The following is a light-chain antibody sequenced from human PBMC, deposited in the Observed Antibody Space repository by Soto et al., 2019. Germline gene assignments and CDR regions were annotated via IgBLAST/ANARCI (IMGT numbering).Light chain of an antibody. Sequence: EIVLTQSPATLSLSPGERATLSCGASQSVSSSRLAWYQQKPALAPRLLIYDASSRATGIPDRFSGSGSGTEFTLTISSLQSEDFAVYYCQQYNNWPPLTFGGGTKVDIK. J-gene: IGKJ4*01. CDR1: QSVSSSR. CDR3: QQYNNWPPLT. CDR2: DAS. V-gene: IGKV3D-20*01.